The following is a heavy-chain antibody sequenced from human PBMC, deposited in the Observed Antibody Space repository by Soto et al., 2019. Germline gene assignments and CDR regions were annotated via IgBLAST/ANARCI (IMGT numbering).Heavy chain of an antibody. CDR2: INGSGGST. V-gene: IGHV3-23*01. CDR1: EFTFSSYA. D-gene: IGHD3-22*01. Sequence: GGSLRLSFRAPEFTFSSYATSRVSQAPGKGLESVSAINGSGGSTYYADSVKGRFPFSRDNFKNTLYLQMNSLRAEDTAVYSCAKDMGYDSSGYYEYWGQGTLVTVSS. J-gene: IGHJ4*02. CDR3: AKDMGYDSSGYYEY.